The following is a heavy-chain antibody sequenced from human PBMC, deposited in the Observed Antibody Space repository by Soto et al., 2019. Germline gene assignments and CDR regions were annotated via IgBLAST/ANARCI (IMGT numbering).Heavy chain of an antibody. V-gene: IGHV4-39*01. D-gene: IGHD1-7*01. CDR2: IFFSGST. CDR1: GGSISSSSYY. J-gene: IGHJ6*02. Sequence: SETLSLTCTVSGGSISSSSYYWGWIRQPPRKGLEWIGSIFFSGSTYYIPSLKSRVTISVDTSKNLFSLKLSSVSAADTAVYYCANGPPFGNYEVVYYGMDVWGQGTTVTVSS. CDR3: ANGPPFGNYEVVYYGMDV.